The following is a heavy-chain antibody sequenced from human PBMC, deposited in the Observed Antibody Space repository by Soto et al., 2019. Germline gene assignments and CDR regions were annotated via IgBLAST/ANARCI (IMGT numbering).Heavy chain of an antibody. V-gene: IGHV3-23*01. D-gene: IGHD3-16*01. CDR2: ISGSGGST. CDR1: GFTFSSYA. Sequence: EVQLLESGGGLVQPGGSLRLSCAASGFTFSSYAMSWVRQAPGKGLEWVSAISGSGGSTYYADSVKGRFTISRDNSKNTLYLQMNSLRAEDTAVYYCAFGDAGESDFDYWGQGTLVTVSS. J-gene: IGHJ4*02. CDR3: AFGDAGESDFDY.